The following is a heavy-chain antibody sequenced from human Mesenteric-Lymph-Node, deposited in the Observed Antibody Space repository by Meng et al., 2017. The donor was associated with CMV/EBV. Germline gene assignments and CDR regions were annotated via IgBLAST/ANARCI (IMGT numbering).Heavy chain of an antibody. V-gene: IGHV3-15*05. D-gene: IGHD1-26*01. J-gene: IGHJ4*02. CDR1: GFTFSNAW. CDR2: IKSRTDGGTT. CDR3: ATAPGFWDSSPFDY. Sequence: GESLKISCAASGFTFSNAWMNWVRQIPGKGLEWLGLIKSRTDGGTTEYAAPVKDRFTISRDDSKSMVYLQMNSLINEDTAVYFCATAPGFWDSSPFDYWGQGALVTVSS.